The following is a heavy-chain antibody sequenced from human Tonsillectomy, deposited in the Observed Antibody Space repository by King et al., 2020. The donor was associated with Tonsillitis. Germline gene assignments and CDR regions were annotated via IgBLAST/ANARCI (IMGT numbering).Heavy chain of an antibody. CDR2: IYTSGST. V-gene: IGHV4-61*02. J-gene: IGHJ6*03. Sequence: QVQLQESGPGLVKPSQTLSLTCTVSGGSISSGSYYWSWIRQPAGKGLEWIGRIYTSGSTNYNPSLKSRVTISVDTSKNQFSLKLSSLTAADTAVYYCARDQDIVVVPAATRYYYYYYMDVWGKGTTVTVSS. D-gene: IGHD2-2*01. CDR1: GGSISSGSYY. CDR3: ARDQDIVVVPAATRYYYYYYMDV.